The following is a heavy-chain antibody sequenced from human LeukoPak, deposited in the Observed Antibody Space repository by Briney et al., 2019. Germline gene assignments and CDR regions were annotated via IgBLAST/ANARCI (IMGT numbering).Heavy chain of an antibody. D-gene: IGHD4-23*01. CDR3: AREQNPNDYGGNSAGLWYFDL. J-gene: IGHJ2*01. V-gene: IGHV1-69*13. Sequence: ASVKVSCKASGGTFSSYAISWVRQAPGQGLEWMGGIIPIFGTANYAQKFQGRVTITADESTSPAYMELSSLRSEDTAVYYCAREQNPNDYGGNSAGLWYFDLWGRGTLVTVSS. CDR2: IIPIFGTA. CDR1: GGTFSSYA.